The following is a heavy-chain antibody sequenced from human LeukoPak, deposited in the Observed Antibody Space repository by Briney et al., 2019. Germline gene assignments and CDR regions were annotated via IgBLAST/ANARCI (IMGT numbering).Heavy chain of an antibody. CDR3: ARAFGDFWSGYRRGDYYYYMDV. CDR2: INHSGST. D-gene: IGHD3-3*01. Sequence: SETLSLTCAVYGGSFSGYYWSWIRQPPGKGLEWIGEINHSGSTNYNPSLKSRVTISVDTSKNQFSLKLSSVTAPDTAVYYCARAFGDFWSGYRRGDYYYYMDVWGKGTTVTVSS. CDR1: GGSFSGYY. J-gene: IGHJ6*03. V-gene: IGHV4-34*01.